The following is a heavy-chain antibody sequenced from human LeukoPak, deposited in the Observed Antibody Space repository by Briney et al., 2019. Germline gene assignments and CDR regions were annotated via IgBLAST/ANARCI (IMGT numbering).Heavy chain of an antibody. Sequence: SETLSLTCTVSGGSISRYYWSWIRQPPGKGLEWIGYIYYSGSTNYNPSLKSRVTISVDTSKNQFSLRVSSVTAADTAVYYCAGNNILTGYYAFDTWGQGTLVTVSS. CDR1: GGSISRYY. V-gene: IGHV4-59*12. D-gene: IGHD3-9*01. CDR2: IYYSGST. J-gene: IGHJ5*02. CDR3: AGNNILTGYYAFDT.